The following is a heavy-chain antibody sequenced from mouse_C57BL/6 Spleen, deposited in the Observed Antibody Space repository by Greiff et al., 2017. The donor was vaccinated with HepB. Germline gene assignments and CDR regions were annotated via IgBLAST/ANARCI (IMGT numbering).Heavy chain of an antibody. CDR1: GYSITSGYY. V-gene: IGHV3-6*01. CDR2: ISYDGSN. CDR3: AREAIYYSNYNAMDY. Sequence: VQLKESGPGLVKPSQSLSLTCSVTGYSITSGYYWNWIRQFPGNKLEWMGYISYDGSNNYNPSLKNRISITRDTSKNQFFLKLNSVTTENTATYYCAREAIYYSNYNAMDYWGQGTSVTVSS. D-gene: IGHD2-5*01. J-gene: IGHJ4*01.